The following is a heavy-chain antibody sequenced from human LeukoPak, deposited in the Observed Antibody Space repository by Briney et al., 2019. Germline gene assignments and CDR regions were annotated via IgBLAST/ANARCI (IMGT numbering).Heavy chain of an antibody. CDR3: ARVYHGADWYFDL. V-gene: IGHV4-31*03. CDR1: GGSISSGGYY. Sequence: SQTLSLTCTVSGGSISSGGYYWSWIRQHPGKGLEWIGYIYYSGSTYYNPSLKSRVTISVDTSKTQFSLKLSSVTAADTAVYYCARVYHGADWYFDLWGRGTLVTVSP. CDR2: IYYSGST. D-gene: IGHD4-17*01. J-gene: IGHJ2*01.